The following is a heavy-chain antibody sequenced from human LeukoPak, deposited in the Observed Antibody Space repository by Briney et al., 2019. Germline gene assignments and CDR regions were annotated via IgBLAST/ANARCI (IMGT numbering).Heavy chain of an antibody. V-gene: IGHV1-2*02. Sequence: VASVTVSCKTSAYSFTGYFFHWIRQAPGQGLEWMGWINANSGDTNYAQQFQGRLTMTRDRSISTVYMELSRLRTDDTAVYYCARDFSWGVDSWGQGTLVTASS. CDR3: ARDFSWGVDS. J-gene: IGHJ4*02. CDR2: INANSGDT. CDR1: AYSFTGYF. D-gene: IGHD3-10*01.